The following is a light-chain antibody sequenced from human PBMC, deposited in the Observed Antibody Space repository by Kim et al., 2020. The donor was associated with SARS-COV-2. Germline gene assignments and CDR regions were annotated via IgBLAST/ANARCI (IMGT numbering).Light chain of an antibody. Sequence: PGERATLSCRASQSVSSNYLGWYQQKPGQAPRLLIYGASSRATGIPDRFSGSGSGTDFTLTISRLEPEDFAVYYCQQYGSSPRTFGQGTKVDIK. J-gene: IGKJ1*01. CDR2: GAS. CDR3: QQYGSSPRT. V-gene: IGKV3-20*01. CDR1: QSVSSNY.